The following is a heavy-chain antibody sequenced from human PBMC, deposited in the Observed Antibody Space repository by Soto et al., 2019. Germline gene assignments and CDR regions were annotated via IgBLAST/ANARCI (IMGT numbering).Heavy chain of an antibody. Sequence: QVQLVESGGGVVQPGRSLRLSCAASGFTFSSYGMHWVRQAPGKGLEWVAVISYDGSNKYYADSVKGRFTISRDNSKNTLYLQMNSLRAEDTAVYYCAKTWELHPERYYFDYWGQGTLVTVCS. D-gene: IGHD1-26*01. CDR3: AKTWELHPERYYFDY. J-gene: IGHJ4*02. CDR2: ISYDGSNK. V-gene: IGHV3-30*18. CDR1: GFTFSSYG.